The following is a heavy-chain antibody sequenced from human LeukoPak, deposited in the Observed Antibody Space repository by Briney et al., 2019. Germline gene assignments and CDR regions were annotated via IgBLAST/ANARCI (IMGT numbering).Heavy chain of an antibody. CDR1: GLTFSSSA. CDR3: AKDTAVAGIPQYYFDY. Sequence: GGSLRLSCAASGLTFSSSAMSWVRQAPGKGLEWVSAISGSGGSTYYADSVKGRFTISRDNSKNTLYLQMNSLRAEDTAVYYCAKDTAVAGIPQYYFDYWGQGTLVTVSS. D-gene: IGHD6-19*01. J-gene: IGHJ4*02. V-gene: IGHV3-23*01. CDR2: ISGSGGST.